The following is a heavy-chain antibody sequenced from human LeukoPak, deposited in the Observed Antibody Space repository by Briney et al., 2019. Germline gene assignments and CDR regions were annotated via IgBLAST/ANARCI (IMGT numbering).Heavy chain of an antibody. CDR3: ARDQRYSSSWYQGRAKLRSGYMDV. Sequence: PGGSLRLSCAASGLTFSSYWMSWVRQAPGKGLEWVANIKQDGSEKYYVDSVKGRFTISRDNAKNSLYLQMNSLRAEDTAVYYCARDQRYSSSWYQGRAKLRSGYMDVWGKGTTVTISS. J-gene: IGHJ6*03. D-gene: IGHD6-13*01. CDR1: GLTFSSYW. CDR2: IKQDGSEK. V-gene: IGHV3-7*01.